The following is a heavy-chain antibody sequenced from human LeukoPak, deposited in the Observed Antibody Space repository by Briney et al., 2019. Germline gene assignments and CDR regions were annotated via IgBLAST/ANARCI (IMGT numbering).Heavy chain of an antibody. CDR2: IYYSGST. Sequence: SETLSLTCTVSGGSISSSGYYWGWISQPPGKGLEWIASIYYSGSTNYNPSLKSRVTISVDTSKNQFSLKLSSVTAADTAVYYCARFAPGQWLVDYWGQGTLVTVSS. CDR1: GGSISSSGYY. CDR3: ARFAPGQWLVDY. V-gene: IGHV4-39*07. D-gene: IGHD6-19*01. J-gene: IGHJ4*02.